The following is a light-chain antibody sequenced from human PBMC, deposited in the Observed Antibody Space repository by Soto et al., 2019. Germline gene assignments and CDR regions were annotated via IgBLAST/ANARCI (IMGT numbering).Light chain of an antibody. CDR1: DNDVGVYNY. J-gene: IGLJ3*02. CDR3: SSYTTSTTRV. CDR2: DVT. V-gene: IGLV2-14*01. Sequence: QSALTQPVSVSGSPGQSITITCTGTDNDVGVYNYVSWYQQHPGKAPKLIIYDVTNRPSGVSNRFSGSKSGNTASLTISGLQAEDEADYYCSSYTTSTTRVFGGGIKLTVL.